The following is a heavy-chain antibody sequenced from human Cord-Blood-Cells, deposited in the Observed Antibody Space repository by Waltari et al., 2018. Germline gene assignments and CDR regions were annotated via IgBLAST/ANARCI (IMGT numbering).Heavy chain of an antibody. CDR3: AKDSGQQLDY. Sequence: QVQLVESGGGVVQPGGSRRPSCEASGFTSGSYGMHWVRQAPGKGLEWVAFIRYDGSNKYYADSVKGRFTISRDNSKNTLYLQMNSLRAEDTAVYYCAKDSGQQLDYWGQGTLVTVSS. J-gene: IGHJ4*02. CDR1: GFTSGSYG. CDR2: IRYDGSNK. D-gene: IGHD6-13*01. V-gene: IGHV3-30*02.